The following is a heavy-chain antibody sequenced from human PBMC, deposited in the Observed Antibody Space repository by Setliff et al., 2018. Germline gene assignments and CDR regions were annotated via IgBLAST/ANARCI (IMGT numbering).Heavy chain of an antibody. CDR2: IYYSGST. V-gene: IGHV4-61*08. J-gene: IGHJ5*02. CDR3: ARGRGLEWLPESWFDP. CDR1: GGSISSGGYY. D-gene: IGHD3-3*01. Sequence: PSETLSLTCTVSGGSISSGGYYWSWIRQHPGKGLEWIGYIYYSGSTNYNPSLKSRVTISVDTSKNHFSLTLTSVTAADTAVYYCARGRGLEWLPESWFDPWGQGTLVTVSS.